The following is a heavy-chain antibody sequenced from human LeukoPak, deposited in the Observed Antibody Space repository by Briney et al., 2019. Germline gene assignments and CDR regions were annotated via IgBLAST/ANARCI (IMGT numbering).Heavy chain of an antibody. V-gene: IGHV4-4*07. J-gene: IGHJ4*02. CDR1: GGSISSYY. Sequence: SETLSLTCTVSGGSISSYYWSWIRQPAGKGLEWIGRIYTSGSSNYNPSLKSRVTMSVDTSKNQFSLKLSSVTAADTAVYYCARDRYYYDSSCYYYLTYWGQGSLVPDSS. CDR2: IYTSGSS. D-gene: IGHD3-22*01. CDR3: ARDRYYYDSSCYYYLTY.